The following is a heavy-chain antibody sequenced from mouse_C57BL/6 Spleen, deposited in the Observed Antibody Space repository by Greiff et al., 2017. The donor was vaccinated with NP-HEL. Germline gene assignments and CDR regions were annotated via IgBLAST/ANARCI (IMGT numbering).Heavy chain of an antibody. Sequence: QTPVHGLEWIGAIDPETGGTAYNQKFKGKAILTADKSSSTAYMELRSLTSEDSAVYYCTRDDTYWYFDVWGTGTTGTGAS. D-gene: IGHD2-10*02. CDR3: TRDDTYWYFDV. CDR2: IDPETGGT. J-gene: IGHJ1*03. V-gene: IGHV1-15*01.